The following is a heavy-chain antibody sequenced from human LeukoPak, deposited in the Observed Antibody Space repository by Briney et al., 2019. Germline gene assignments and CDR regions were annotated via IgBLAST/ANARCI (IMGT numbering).Heavy chain of an antibody. CDR3: ASPYYYDSSGSFDY. J-gene: IGHJ4*02. CDR2: SIPIFGND. Sequence: GASVKLSCKASGGTFSSYAISWVRQAPGQGLEWMGRSIPIFGNDIYGQKFQGRVTNTTDESTHTASMEPSSLRSEDTAVYYCASPYYYDSSGSFDYWGQGTLVTVSS. V-gene: IGHV1-69*05. D-gene: IGHD3-22*01. CDR1: GGTFSSYA.